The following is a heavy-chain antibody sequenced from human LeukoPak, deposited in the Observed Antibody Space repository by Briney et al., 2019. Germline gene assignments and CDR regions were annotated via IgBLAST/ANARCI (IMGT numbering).Heavy chain of an antibody. J-gene: IGHJ5*02. CDR2: ICSRSGTI. D-gene: IGHD3-10*01. Sequence: GGSLRLSCAASGVTFSSYNINWVRQAPGKGLEWISYICSRSGTIYYADSVRGRFTISRDNAKNSLYLQMSSLRDEDTAVYFCARDVPQGVSGSQRFGPWGQGTLVTVSS. CDR3: ARDVPQGVSGSQRFGP. V-gene: IGHV3-48*02. CDR1: GVTFSSYN.